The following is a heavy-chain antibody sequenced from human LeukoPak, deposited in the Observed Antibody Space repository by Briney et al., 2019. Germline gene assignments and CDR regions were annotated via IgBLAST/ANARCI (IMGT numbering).Heavy chain of an antibody. V-gene: IGHV4-59*01. J-gene: IGHJ4*02. CDR2: IYYSGST. Sequence: YIYYSGSTNYTPSLKSRVTISVDTSKNQFSLKLSSVTAADTAVYYCARVGGSGWSFSFDCWGQGTLVTVSS. CDR3: ARVGGSGWSFSFDC. D-gene: IGHD6-19*01.